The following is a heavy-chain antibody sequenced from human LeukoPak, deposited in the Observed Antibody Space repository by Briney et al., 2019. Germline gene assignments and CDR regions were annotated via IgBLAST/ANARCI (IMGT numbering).Heavy chain of an antibody. V-gene: IGHV1-69*04. J-gene: IGHJ5*02. Sequence: ASVKLSCKASGGTFSSYAISWVRQAPGQGLEWMGRIIPILGIANYAQKFQGRVTITADKSTSTAYMELGSLRSEDAAVYYCARGNYHDSSGYYPWGQGTLVTVSS. CDR2: IIPILGIA. D-gene: IGHD3-22*01. CDR1: GGTFSSYA. CDR3: ARGNYHDSSGYYP.